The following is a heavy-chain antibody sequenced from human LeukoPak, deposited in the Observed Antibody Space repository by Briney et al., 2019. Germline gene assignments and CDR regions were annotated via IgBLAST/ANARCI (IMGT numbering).Heavy chain of an antibody. CDR2: TYYRSKWYD. J-gene: IGHJ4*02. V-gene: IGHV6-1*01. Sequence: SQTLSLTCAISRDSVSSNSAAWNWIRQSPSRGLEWLGRTYYRSKWYDDYAVFVKSRITISPDPSKNQFSLHLNSVTPEDTAIYYCARDSEVGATYFDYWGQGTLVTVSS. D-gene: IGHD1-26*01. CDR1: RDSVSSNSAA. CDR3: ARDSEVGATYFDY.